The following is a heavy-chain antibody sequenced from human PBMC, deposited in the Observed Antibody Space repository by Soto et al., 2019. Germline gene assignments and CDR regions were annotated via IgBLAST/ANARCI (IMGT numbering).Heavy chain of an antibody. CDR1: GGSISSGGYY. V-gene: IGHV4-31*03. CDR3: ARRSYYYDSSGYPHDYFDY. D-gene: IGHD3-22*01. CDR2: IYYSGST. J-gene: IGHJ4*02. Sequence: QVQLQESGPGLVKPSQTLSLTCTVSGGSISSGGYYWSWIRQHPGKGLEWIGYIYYSGSTYYNPSLKSRVTISVDTSKNQFSLKLSSVTAADTAVYYCARRSYYYDSSGYPHDYFDYWGQGTLVTVSS.